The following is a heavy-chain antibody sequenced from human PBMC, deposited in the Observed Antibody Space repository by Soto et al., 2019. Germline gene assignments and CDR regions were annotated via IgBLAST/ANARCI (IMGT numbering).Heavy chain of an antibody. V-gene: IGHV3-21*01. CDR3: ARCGPRDCWSGYSSFLYYYYYGMDV. Sequence: EVQLVESGGGLVKPGGSLRLSCAASGFTFSSYSMNWVRQAPGKGLEWVSSISSSSSYIYYADSVKGRFTISRDNAKNSLYLQMNSLRAEDTAVYYCARCGPRDCWSGYSSFLYYYYYGMDVWGQGTTVTVSS. CDR1: GFTFSSYS. D-gene: IGHD3-3*01. CDR2: ISSSSSYI. J-gene: IGHJ6*02.